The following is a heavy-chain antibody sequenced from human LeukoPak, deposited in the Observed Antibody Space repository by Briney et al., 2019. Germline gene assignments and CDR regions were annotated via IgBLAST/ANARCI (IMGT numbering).Heavy chain of an antibody. CDR3: ARQWVFYYDSSGYSNY. J-gene: IGHJ4*02. D-gene: IGHD3-22*01. Sequence: MTSETLSLTCTVSGVSISSSSYYWGWIRQPPGKGLEWIGSIYYSGSTYYNPSLKSRVTISVDTSKNQFSLKLSSVTAADTAVYYCARQWVFYYDSSGYSNYWGQGTLVTVSS. CDR2: IYYSGST. V-gene: IGHV4-39*01. CDR1: GVSISSSSYY.